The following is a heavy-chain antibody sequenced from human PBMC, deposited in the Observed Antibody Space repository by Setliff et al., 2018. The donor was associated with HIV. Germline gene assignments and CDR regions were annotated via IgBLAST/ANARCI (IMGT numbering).Heavy chain of an antibody. V-gene: IGHV4-59*11. D-gene: IGHD2-15*01. Sequence: SETLSLTCTVSGGSISSHYWSWIRQPPGKGLEWIGYIYYSGSTNYNPSLESRVTISVDTSKNQFSLKLSSVTAADTAVYYCARAQSDCSGGSCGSYFDYWGQGTLVTVSS. CDR2: IYYSGST. CDR1: GGSISSHY. J-gene: IGHJ4*02. CDR3: ARAQSDCSGGSCGSYFDY.